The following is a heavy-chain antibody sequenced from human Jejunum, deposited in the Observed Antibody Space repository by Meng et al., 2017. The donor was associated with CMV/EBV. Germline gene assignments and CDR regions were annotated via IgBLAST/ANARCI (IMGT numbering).Heavy chain of an antibody. Sequence: AQVVQSGGQVNNPGASLNVSCKASGYAFTNYGITGVRQAPGHGLEWMGQSSDYNGNTNYAQTLQGRVTMTTDTSTSTAYMELRSLRSDDTAVYYCARVEVGITSGDYWGQGTLVTVSS. V-gene: IGHV1-18*01. CDR2: SSDYNGNT. CDR1: GYAFTNYG. CDR3: ARVEVGITSGDY. D-gene: IGHD1-26*01. J-gene: IGHJ4*02.